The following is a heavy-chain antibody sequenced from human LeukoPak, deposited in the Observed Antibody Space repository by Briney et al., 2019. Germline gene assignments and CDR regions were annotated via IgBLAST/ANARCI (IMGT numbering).Heavy chain of an antibody. CDR1: GGTFSSYA. CDR3: ASTPPPDIVVVPAATYYMDV. Sequence: SSVKVSCKASGGTFSSYAISWVRQAPGQGLEWMGGIIPIFGTANYAQKLQGRVTITADESTSTAYMELSSLRSEDTAVYYCASTPPPDIVVVPAATYYMDVWGKGTTVTVSS. D-gene: IGHD2-2*01. J-gene: IGHJ6*03. V-gene: IGHV1-69*01. CDR2: IIPIFGTA.